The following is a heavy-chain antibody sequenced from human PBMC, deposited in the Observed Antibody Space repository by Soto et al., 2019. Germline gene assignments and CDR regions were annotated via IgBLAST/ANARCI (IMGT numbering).Heavy chain of an antibody. CDR2: IYSGGST. V-gene: IGHV3-66*04. CDR3: ASQNIAPYDYIWGSYRSVPQGYFDY. D-gene: IGHD3-16*02. J-gene: IGHJ4*02. CDR1: GFTVSSNY. Sequence: EVQLVESGGGLVQPGGSLRLSCAASGFTVSSNYMSWVRQAPGKGLEWVSVIYSGGSTYYADSVKGRFTISRDNSKNTLYLQMNSLRAEDTAVYYCASQNIAPYDYIWGSYRSVPQGYFDYWGQGTPVTVSS.